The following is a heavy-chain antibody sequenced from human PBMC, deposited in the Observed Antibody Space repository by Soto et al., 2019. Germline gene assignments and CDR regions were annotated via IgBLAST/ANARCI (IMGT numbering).Heavy chain of an antibody. D-gene: IGHD3-3*01. Sequence: SETLSLTCAVSGGSISSGGYSWSWIRQPPKKGLEWIGYIYHSGITYFNPSLKSRVTISVDMSKNHFSLKLSSVTAADTAVFYCARDRYVRGYDFWSNWFDPWGQGTLVTVSS. CDR2: IYHSGIT. CDR3: ARDRYVRGYDFWSNWFDP. V-gene: IGHV4-30-2*01. J-gene: IGHJ5*02. CDR1: GGSISSGGYS.